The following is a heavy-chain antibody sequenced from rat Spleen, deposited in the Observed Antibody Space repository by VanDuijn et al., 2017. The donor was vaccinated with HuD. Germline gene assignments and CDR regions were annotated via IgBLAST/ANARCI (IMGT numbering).Heavy chain of an antibody. V-gene: IGHV5-22*01. CDR2: ISYEGSGT. CDR3: ARLTGGHFDY. J-gene: IGHJ2*01. CDR1: GFTFSDYY. Sequence: EVQLVESGGGLVQPGRSMKLSCVASGFTFSDYYMAWVRQAPKKGLEWVASISYEGSGTYYGDSVKGRFIISRDNAKSTLSLQMNSLRSEDTATYYCARLTGGHFDYWGQGVMGTVSS. D-gene: IGHD5-1*01.